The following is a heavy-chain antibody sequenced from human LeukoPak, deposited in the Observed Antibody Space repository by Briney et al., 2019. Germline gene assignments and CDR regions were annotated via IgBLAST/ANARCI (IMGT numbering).Heavy chain of an antibody. CDR2: IIPIFGTA. CDR3: AIVVPAAIGY. D-gene: IGHD2-2*01. CDR1: GGTFSSYA. Sequence: GASVKVSCKASGGTFSSYAISWVRLAPGQGLEWMGGIIPIFGTANYAQKFQGRVTITADESTSTAYMQLSSLRSEDTAVYYCAIVVPAAIGYWGQGTLVTVFS. V-gene: IGHV1-69*13. J-gene: IGHJ4*02.